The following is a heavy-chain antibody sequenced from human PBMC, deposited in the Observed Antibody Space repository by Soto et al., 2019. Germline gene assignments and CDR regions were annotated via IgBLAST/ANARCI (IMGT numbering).Heavy chain of an antibody. D-gene: IGHD3-10*01. CDR2: INAGNGNT. J-gene: IGHJ6*02. CDR3: AREPTYYYGSGSYFYYYYYGMDV. CDR1: GYTFTSYA. Sequence: ASVKVSCKASGYTFTSYAMHWVRQAPGQRLEWMGWINAGNGNTKYSQKFQGRVTITRDTSASTAYMELSSLRSEDTAVYYCAREPTYYYGSGSYFYYYYYGMDVWGQGTTVTAP. V-gene: IGHV1-3*01.